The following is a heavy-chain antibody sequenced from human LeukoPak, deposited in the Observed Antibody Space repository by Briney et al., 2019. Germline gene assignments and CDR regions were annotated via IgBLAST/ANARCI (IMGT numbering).Heavy chain of an antibody. CDR3: ATAPVLRGEGGEHYKDGMDV. D-gene: IGHD2-8*02. CDR2: IYLNANP. J-gene: IGHJ6*02. Sequence: PSATLSLTCPVSVGSINSGNWGSWVRQSPGKGLEWIVEIYLNANPKHNLSIKSRVTISADTFKNHFSLKMTSVTAAETAVYYCATAPVLRGEGGEHYKDGMDVWGQGTTVIVSS. CDR1: VGSINSGNW. V-gene: IGHV4/OR15-8*01.